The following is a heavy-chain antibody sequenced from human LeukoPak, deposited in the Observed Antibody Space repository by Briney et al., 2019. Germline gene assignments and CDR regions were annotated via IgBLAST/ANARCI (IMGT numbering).Heavy chain of an antibody. D-gene: IGHD2-2*02. CDR2: IIPIFGTA. Sequence: SVKVSCKASGGTFSSYGISWVRQAPGQGLEWMGGIIPIFGTANYAQKFQGRVTITADESTSTAYMELSSLRSEDTAVYYCARDGCSSTSCYTSWFDPWGQGTLVTVSS. J-gene: IGHJ5*02. CDR1: GGTFSSYG. V-gene: IGHV1-69*01. CDR3: ARDGCSSTSCYTSWFDP.